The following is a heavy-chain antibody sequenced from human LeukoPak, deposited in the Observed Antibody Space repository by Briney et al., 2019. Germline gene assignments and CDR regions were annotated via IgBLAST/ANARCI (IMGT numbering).Heavy chain of an antibody. J-gene: IGHJ4*02. D-gene: IGHD6-19*01. CDR2: INHSGST. CDR1: GGSVSSGSYY. CDR3: ARESVAASFDY. V-gene: IGHV4-39*07. Sequence: PSETLSLTCTVSGGSVSSGSYYWSWIRQPPGKGLEWIGEINHSGSTNYNPSLKSRVTISVDTSKNQFSLKLSSVTAADTAVYYCARESVAASFDYWGQGTLVTVSS.